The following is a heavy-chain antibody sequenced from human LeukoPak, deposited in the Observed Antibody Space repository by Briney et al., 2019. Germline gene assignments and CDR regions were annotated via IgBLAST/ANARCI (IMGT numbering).Heavy chain of an antibody. Sequence: PSETLSLTCAVYGGSFSGYYWSWVRQAPGKGLEWVSVIYGGGSTYYADSVKGRFTISRDNSKNTLYLQMNSLRAEDTAVYYCARSLLWFGEFPFDPWGQGTLVTVSS. V-gene: IGHV3-66*01. CDR2: IYGGGST. CDR3: ARSLLWFGEFPFDP. D-gene: IGHD3-10*01. CDR1: GGSFSGYY. J-gene: IGHJ5*02.